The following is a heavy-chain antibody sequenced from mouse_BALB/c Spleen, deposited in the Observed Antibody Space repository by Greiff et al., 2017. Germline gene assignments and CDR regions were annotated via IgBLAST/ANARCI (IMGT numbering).Heavy chain of an antibody. J-gene: IGHJ2*01. CDR3: TRVGYRYDGSYFDY. CDR1: GFTFSSFG. Sequence: EVQGVESGGGLVQPGGSRKLSCAASGFTFSSFGMHWVRQAPEKGLEWVAYISSGSSTIYYADTVKGRFTISRDNPKNTLFLQMTSLKSEDTAMYYCTRVGYRYDGSYFDYWGQGTTLTVSS. CDR2: ISSGSSTI. D-gene: IGHD2-14*01. V-gene: IGHV5-17*02.